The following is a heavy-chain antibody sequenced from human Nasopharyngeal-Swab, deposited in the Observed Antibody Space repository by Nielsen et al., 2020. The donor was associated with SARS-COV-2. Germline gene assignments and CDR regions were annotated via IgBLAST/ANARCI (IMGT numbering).Heavy chain of an antibody. Sequence: ESLKISCVASGFTFRNYAMSWARQAPGKGLEWVSTISARGTSTFYVDSVKGRFTISRDNSQNTLHVQMSSLRAEDTAVYYCAREGQGTPIDFWGQGTLVTVSS. CDR1: GFTFRNYA. CDR3: AREGQGTPIDF. D-gene: IGHD3-10*01. CDR2: ISARGTST. J-gene: IGHJ4*02. V-gene: IGHV3-23*01.